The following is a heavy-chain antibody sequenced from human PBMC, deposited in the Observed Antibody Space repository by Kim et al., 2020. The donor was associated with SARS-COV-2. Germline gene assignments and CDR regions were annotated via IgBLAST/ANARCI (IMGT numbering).Heavy chain of an antibody. V-gene: IGHV7-4-1*02. Sequence: ASVKVSCKASGYTFTSYAMNWVRQAPGQGLEWMGWINTNTGNPTYAQGFTGRFVFSLDTSVSTAYLQISSLKAEDTAVYYCARDVPNSSSWYGWFDPWGQGTLVTVSS. CDR3: ARDVPNSSSWYGWFDP. J-gene: IGHJ5*02. CDR1: GYTFTSYA. D-gene: IGHD6-13*01. CDR2: INTNTGNP.